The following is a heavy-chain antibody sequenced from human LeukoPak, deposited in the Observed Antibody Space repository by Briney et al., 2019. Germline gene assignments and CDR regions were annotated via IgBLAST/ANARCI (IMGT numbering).Heavy chain of an antibody. CDR3: ARGMDYYYYYYMDV. D-gene: IGHD2-8*01. CDR2: ISSSSSTI. CDR1: GFTFSDYS. V-gene: IGHV3-48*01. J-gene: IGHJ6*03. Sequence: GGSLRLSCAASGFTFSDYSMNWVRQAPGKGLEWVSYISSSSSTIYYADSVKGRFTISRDNAKNSLYLQMNSLRAEDTALYYCARGMDYYYYYYMDVWGKGTTVTVSS.